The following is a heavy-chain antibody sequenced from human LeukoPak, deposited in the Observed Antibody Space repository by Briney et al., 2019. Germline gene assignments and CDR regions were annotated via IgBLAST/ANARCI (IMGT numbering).Heavy chain of an antibody. CDR3: ARSRSRPTAEYFQH. J-gene: IGHJ1*01. Sequence: PSVTLSLTCAVYGGSFSGYYWSWILQPPGKGLEWIGEINHSGSTNYNPSLKSRVTISVDTSKNQFSLKLSSVTAADTAVYYCARSRSRPTAEYFQHWGQGTLVTVSS. CDR2: INHSGST. V-gene: IGHV4-34*01. CDR1: GGSFSGYY.